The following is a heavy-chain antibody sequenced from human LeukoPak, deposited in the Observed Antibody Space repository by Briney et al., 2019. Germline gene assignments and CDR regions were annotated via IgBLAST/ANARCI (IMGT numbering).Heavy chain of an antibody. V-gene: IGHV1-18*01. Sequence: GASVKVSCKASGYTLSNYGISWVRQAPGQGLEWMGWISPYSGHTNYAQNFQGRVTMTADTSTNTAYVDVRSLRSDDTALYYCARGSVDYGNYAAFDIWGQGTLVTVSS. CDR3: ARGSVDYGNYAAFDI. D-gene: IGHD4-11*01. CDR1: GYTLSNYG. J-gene: IGHJ3*02. CDR2: ISPYSGHT.